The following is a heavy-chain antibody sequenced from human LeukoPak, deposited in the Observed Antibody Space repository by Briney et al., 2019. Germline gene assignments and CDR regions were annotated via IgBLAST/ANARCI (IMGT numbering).Heavy chain of an antibody. D-gene: IGHD2-2*01. CDR2: IYYSGST. Sequence: PSETLSLTCTVSGGSISSYYWSWIRQPPGKGLEWIGYIYYSGSTNYNPSLKSRVTISVDTSKNQFSLKLSSVTAADTAVYYCARGNCSSTSCYRDFDYWAREPWSPSPQ. J-gene: IGHJ4*02. CDR1: GGSISSYY. CDR3: ARGNCSSTSCYRDFDY. V-gene: IGHV4-59*12.